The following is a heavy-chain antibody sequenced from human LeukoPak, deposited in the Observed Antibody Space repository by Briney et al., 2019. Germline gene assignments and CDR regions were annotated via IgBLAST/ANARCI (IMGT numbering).Heavy chain of an antibody. D-gene: IGHD4-23*01. J-gene: IGHJ4*02. CDR3: AREAITNRTVV. V-gene: IGHV4-59*01. Sequence: PSETPSLTCTVSGGSISSYYWSWIRQPPGKGLEWIGYIYYSGSTNYNPSLKSRVTISVDTSKNQFSLKLSSVTAADTAVYYCAREAITNRTVVWGQGTLVTVSS. CDR2: IYYSGST. CDR1: GGSISSYY.